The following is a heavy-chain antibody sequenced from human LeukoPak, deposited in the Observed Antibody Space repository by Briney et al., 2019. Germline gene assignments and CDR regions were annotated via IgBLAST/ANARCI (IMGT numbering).Heavy chain of an antibody. CDR3: ARGDGYSGYDEFDY. J-gene: IGHJ4*02. CDR2: ISSSSSTI. Sequence: GGSLRLSCAASGFTFSSYSMNWVRQAPGKGLEWVSYISSSSSTIYYADSVKGRFTISRDNAKNSLYLQMNSLGDEDTAVHYCARGDGYSGYDEFDYWGQGTLVTVSS. CDR1: GFTFSSYS. V-gene: IGHV3-48*02. D-gene: IGHD5-12*01.